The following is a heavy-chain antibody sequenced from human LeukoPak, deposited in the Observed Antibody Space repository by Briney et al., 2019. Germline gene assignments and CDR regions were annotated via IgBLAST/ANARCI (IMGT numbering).Heavy chain of an antibody. J-gene: IGHJ4*02. CDR1: GFTFSSYE. CDR3: ARVEAVTTAGGAVDY. Sequence: GGSLRLSCAASGFTFSSYEKNWVRQAPGKGLEWVSYISSSGSTIYYADSVKGRFTISRDNAKNSLYLQMNSLRAEDTAVYYCARVEAVTTAGGAVDYWGQGTLVTVSS. D-gene: IGHD4-17*01. CDR2: ISSSGSTI. V-gene: IGHV3-48*03.